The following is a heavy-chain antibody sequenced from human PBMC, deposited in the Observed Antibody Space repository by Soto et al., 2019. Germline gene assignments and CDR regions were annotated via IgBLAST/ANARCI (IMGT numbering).Heavy chain of an antibody. Sequence: QVQLVESGGGVVQPGRSLRLSCAASGFTFSSYAMHWVRQAPGKGLEWVAVISYDGSNKYYADSVKGRFTISRDNSKNTLYLQMNSLRAEDTAVYYCARDHALGTITAWFDPWGQGTLVTVSS. CDR2: ISYDGSNK. CDR1: GFTFSSYA. J-gene: IGHJ5*02. D-gene: IGHD1-20*01. CDR3: ARDHALGTITAWFDP. V-gene: IGHV3-30-3*01.